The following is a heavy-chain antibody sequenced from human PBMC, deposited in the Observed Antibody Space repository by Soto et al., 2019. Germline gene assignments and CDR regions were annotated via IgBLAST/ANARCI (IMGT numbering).Heavy chain of an antibody. CDR2: IYYSGST. J-gene: IGHJ5*02. V-gene: IGHV4-31*03. Sequence: NPSETLSLTCTVSGGSISSGGYYWSWIRQHPGKGLEWIGYIYYSGSTYYNPSLKSRVTISVDTSKNQFSLKLSSVTAADTAVYYCARAPASYGNNWFDPWGQGTLVTVSS. CDR1: GGSISSGGYY. D-gene: IGHD5-18*01. CDR3: ARAPASYGNNWFDP.